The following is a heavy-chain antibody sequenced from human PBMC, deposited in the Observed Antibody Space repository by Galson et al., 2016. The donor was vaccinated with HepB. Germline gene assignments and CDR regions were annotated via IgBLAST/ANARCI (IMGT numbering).Heavy chain of an antibody. J-gene: IGHJ4*02. V-gene: IGHV3-23*01. D-gene: IGHD3-10*01. CDR1: GFTFSDYG. CDR3: ATRLWIGVEPAG. CDR2: INYSGANT. Sequence: SLRLSCAASGFTFSDYGMGWVRQAPGKGLEWVSSINYSGANTHYADSVKGRFTISRDNSRNTPFLQINSLRVEDTAIYYCATRLWIGVEPAGWGQGTLVTVSS.